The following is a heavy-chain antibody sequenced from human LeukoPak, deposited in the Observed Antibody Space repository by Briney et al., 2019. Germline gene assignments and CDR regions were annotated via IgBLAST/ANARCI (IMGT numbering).Heavy chain of an antibody. Sequence: GGSLRLSCAASGFTFSNYWMHWVRQAPGKGLVWVSRINSDGSSTSYADSVKGRFTISRANAKNTLYLQMNSLRAEDTAVYYCARVSSGSYFGYYYYYMDVWGKGTTVTVSS. CDR1: GFTFSNYW. D-gene: IGHD1-26*01. J-gene: IGHJ6*03. CDR2: INSDGSST. CDR3: ARVSSGSYFGYYYYYMDV. V-gene: IGHV3-74*01.